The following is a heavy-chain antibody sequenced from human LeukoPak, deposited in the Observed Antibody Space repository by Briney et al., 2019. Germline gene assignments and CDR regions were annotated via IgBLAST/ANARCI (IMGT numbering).Heavy chain of an antibody. CDR1: GVSLSSYG. Sequence: GGSLRLSCLVSGVSLSSYGMHWVRQAPGKGLEWLAWLPYDGSYNLTAASLKGRFAISKDISKNTLFLDMDSLTVGDTAVYYCAAAGPGVAHWIAPWGQGTLVIVSS. CDR2: LPYDGSYN. D-gene: IGHD2-15*01. J-gene: IGHJ5*02. CDR3: AAAGPGVAHWIAP. V-gene: IGHV3-30*02.